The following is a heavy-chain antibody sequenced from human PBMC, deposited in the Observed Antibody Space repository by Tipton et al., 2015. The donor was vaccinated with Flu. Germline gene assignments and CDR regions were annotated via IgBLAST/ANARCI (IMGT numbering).Heavy chain of an antibody. V-gene: IGHV4-59*02. Sequence: TLSLTCTVSGGSVSPYYWNWVRQSPGKGLEWIGYIYYRGTTGYNPSLKSRVTISVDTSKNQVSLKLTSVTAADTAVYYCARDLVQDYRDQYFGMDVWGQEKTVTVFS. CDR2: IYYRGTT. J-gene: IGHJ6*02. CDR1: GGSVSPYY. CDR3: ARDLVQDYRDQYFGMDV. D-gene: IGHD4-11*01.